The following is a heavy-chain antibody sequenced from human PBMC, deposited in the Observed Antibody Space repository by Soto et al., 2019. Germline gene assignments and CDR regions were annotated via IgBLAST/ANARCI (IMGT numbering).Heavy chain of an antibody. J-gene: IGHJ4*02. V-gene: IGHV3-23*01. D-gene: IGHD3-16*02. CDR3: AKARGSLGELSLYDY. CDR2: ISGSGGST. Sequence: GGSLRLSCAASGFTFSSYAMSWVRQAPGKGLEWVSAISGSGGSTYYADSVKGRFTISRDNSKNTLYLQMNSLRAEDTAVYYCAKARGSLGELSLYDYWGQGTLVTVSS. CDR1: GFTFSSYA.